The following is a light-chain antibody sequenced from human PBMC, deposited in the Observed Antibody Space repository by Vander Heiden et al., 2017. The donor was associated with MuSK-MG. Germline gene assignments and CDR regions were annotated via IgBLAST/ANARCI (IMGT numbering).Light chain of an antibody. Sequence: EIVLPQSPATLSLSPGERATLSCRASQSVSSYLAWYQQKPGQAPRLLIYDASNRATGIPARFSASASGTDFTLTISSLEPEDFAVYYCQQRSNWPPLTFGGGTKVEIK. CDR1: QSVSSY. CDR3: QQRSNWPPLT. V-gene: IGKV3-11*01. J-gene: IGKJ4*01. CDR2: DAS.